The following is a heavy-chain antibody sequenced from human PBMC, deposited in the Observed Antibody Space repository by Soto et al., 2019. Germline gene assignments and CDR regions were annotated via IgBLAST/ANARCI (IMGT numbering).Heavy chain of an antibody. CDR3: SVRGYSYGYWSDP. Sequence: ASVKVSCKASGYTFTGYYMHWVRQAPGQGVEWMGWINPNSGGTIYAQKFQGRVTMTRDTSISTAYMQLSRLRSDHTAVYYCSVRGYSYGYWSDPWGQGTLVTVSS. CDR1: GYTFTGYY. V-gene: IGHV1-2*02. J-gene: IGHJ5*02. CDR2: INPNSGGT. D-gene: IGHD5-18*01.